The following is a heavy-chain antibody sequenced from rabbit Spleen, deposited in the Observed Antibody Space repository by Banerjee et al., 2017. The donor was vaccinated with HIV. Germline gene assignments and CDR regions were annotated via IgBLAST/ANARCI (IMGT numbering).Heavy chain of an antibody. D-gene: IGHD2-1*01. Sequence: QSLEESGGDLVKPGASLTLTCTASGFSLSRNYYMCWVRQAPGKGLECIACIYGGDGTAVYATWAKGRFTISSTSSTTVTLQMTSLTAADTATYFCARGSATMTMVITGYYLSLWGPGTLVTVS. CDR3: ARGSATMTMVITGYYLSL. J-gene: IGHJ6*01. V-gene: IGHV1S40*01. CDR2: IYGGDGTA. CDR1: GFSLSRNYY.